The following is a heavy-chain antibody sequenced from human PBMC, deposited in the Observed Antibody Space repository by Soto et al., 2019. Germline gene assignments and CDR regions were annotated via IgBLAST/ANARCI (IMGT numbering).Heavy chain of an antibody. CDR2: IADTT. J-gene: IGHJ5*02. V-gene: IGHV3-23*01. CDR3: AKEEASNTSPPFRWIDP. D-gene: IGHD2-2*01. CDR1: GFTFDTYT. Sequence: VQLLQSGGGLVQPGGSLRLSCVASGFTFDTYTMSWVRQAPGKGLEWVSAIADTTYYADSVKGRFTISRDNSKNTLYLQMSSLRAEDTAVYYCAKEEASNTSPPFRWIDPWCQGTLVTVSS.